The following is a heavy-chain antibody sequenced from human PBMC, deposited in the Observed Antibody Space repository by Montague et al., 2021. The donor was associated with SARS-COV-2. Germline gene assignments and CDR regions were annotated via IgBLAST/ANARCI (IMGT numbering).Heavy chain of an antibody. J-gene: IGHJ4*02. D-gene: IGHD6-13*01. CDR2: IYYTGSA. Sequence: SETLSLTYSVSGGSISSGDYYWGWIRQPPGKGLEWIGDIYYTGSAYYNPSLRSRVTISVDTSKNQFSLKLNSVTAADTAVYYCVAAYNGNWYYFDYWGQGTLVTVSS. CDR3: VAAYNGNWYYFDY. V-gene: IGHV4-39*01. CDR1: GGSISSGDYY.